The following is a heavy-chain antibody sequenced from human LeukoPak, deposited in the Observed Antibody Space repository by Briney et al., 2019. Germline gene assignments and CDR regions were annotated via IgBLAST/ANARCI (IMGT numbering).Heavy chain of an antibody. V-gene: IGHV3-33*01. Sequence: GGSLRLSCAASGFTFSSYGMHWVRQAPGKGLEWVAVIWYDGSNKYYADSVKGRFTISRDNSKNTLYLQMNILRAEDTAVYYCARDNYYGSGSYQYYYYYYGMDVWGQGTTVTVSS. CDR1: GFTFSSYG. J-gene: IGHJ6*02. CDR3: ARDNYYGSGSYQYYYYYYGMDV. CDR2: IWYDGSNK. D-gene: IGHD3-10*01.